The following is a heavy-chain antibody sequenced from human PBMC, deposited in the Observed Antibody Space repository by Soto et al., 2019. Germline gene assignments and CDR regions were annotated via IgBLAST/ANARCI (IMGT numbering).Heavy chain of an antibody. J-gene: IGHJ5*02. V-gene: IGHV3-66*04. CDR2: IYSGGST. Sequence: PGGSLRLSCAASGFTVSSNYMSWVRQAPGKGLEWVSVIYSGGSTYYADSVKGRFTISRDNSKNTLFLQMNSLRAEDTAVYYCASQGQWLVQRFAPRGQRTLVPVSS. CDR3: ASQGQWLVQRFAP. D-gene: IGHD6-19*01. CDR1: GFTVSSNY.